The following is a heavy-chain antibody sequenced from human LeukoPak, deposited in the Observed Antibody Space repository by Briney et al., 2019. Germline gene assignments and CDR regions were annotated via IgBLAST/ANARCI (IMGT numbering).Heavy chain of an antibody. J-gene: IGHJ4*02. D-gene: IGHD3-10*01. CDR1: GGSFSGYY. V-gene: IGHV4-34*01. Sequence: SETLSLTCAVYGGSFSGYYWSWIRQPPGKGLEWIGEINHSGSTNYNPSLKSRVTISVDTSKNQFSLKLSSVTAADTAVYYCARTYYYGSGSYYNPRGYFDYWGQGALVTVSS. CDR2: INHSGST. CDR3: ARTYYYGSGSYYNPRGYFDY.